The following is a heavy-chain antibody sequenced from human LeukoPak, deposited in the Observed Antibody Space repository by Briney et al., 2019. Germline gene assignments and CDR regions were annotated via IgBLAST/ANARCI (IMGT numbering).Heavy chain of an antibody. Sequence: SQTLSLTCTVSGGSISSGGYYWSWIRQHPGKGLEWIGYIYYSGSTYYNPSLKSRVTISVDTSKNQFSLKLSSVTAADTAVYYCARELRITIFGVAMGGSFDYWGQGTLVTVSS. CDR1: GGSISSGGYY. J-gene: IGHJ4*02. D-gene: IGHD3-3*01. CDR3: ARELRITIFGVAMGGSFDY. V-gene: IGHV4-31*03. CDR2: IYYSGST.